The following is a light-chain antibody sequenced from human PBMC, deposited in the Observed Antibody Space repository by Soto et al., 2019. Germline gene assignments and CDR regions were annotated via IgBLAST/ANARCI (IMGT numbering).Light chain of an antibody. CDR1: TGPVSRGYY. CDR2: DTG. Sequence: QAVVTQEPSLTVSPGGTVTLTCASSTGPVSRGYYPNWFHQKPGQAPRALIYDTGIKHSWTPGRFSGSLLGGKAVLTLSGAQPEDEAEYYCLLSSGGTYVFVPGTKVTVL. V-gene: IGLV7-43*01. J-gene: IGLJ1*01. CDR3: LLSSGGTYV.